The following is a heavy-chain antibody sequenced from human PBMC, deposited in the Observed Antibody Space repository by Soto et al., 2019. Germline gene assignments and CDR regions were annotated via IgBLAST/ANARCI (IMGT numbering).Heavy chain of an antibody. CDR2: IYYSGST. Sequence: QLQLQESGPGLVKPSETLSLTCTVSGGSISSSSYYWGWIRQPPGKGLEWIGSIYYSGSTYYNPSLKSRVTISVDTSKNQFSLKLSSVTAADTAVYYCATRIAAAALFGYWGQGTLVTVSS. V-gene: IGHV4-39*01. CDR1: GGSISSSSYY. J-gene: IGHJ4*02. CDR3: ATRIAAAALFGY. D-gene: IGHD6-13*01.